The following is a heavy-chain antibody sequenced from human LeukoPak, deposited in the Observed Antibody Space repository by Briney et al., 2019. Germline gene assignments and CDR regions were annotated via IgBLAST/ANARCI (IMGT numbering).Heavy chain of an antibody. Sequence: SQTLSLTCTVSGGSISSGSYYWSWIRQPPGKGLEWIGEINHSGSTNYNPSLKSRVTISVDTSKNQFSLKLSSVTAADTAVYYCARPQETLRSYWYFDLWGRGTLVTVSS. V-gene: IGHV4-39*07. CDR2: INHSGST. J-gene: IGHJ2*01. CDR3: ARPQETLRSYWYFDL. CDR1: GGSISSGSYY.